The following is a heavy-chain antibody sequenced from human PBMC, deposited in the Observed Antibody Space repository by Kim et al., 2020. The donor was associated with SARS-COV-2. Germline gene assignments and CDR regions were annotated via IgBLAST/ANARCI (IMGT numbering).Heavy chain of an antibody. Sequence: GGSLRLSCAASGFTFSSYSMNWVRQAPGKGLEWVSSISSSSSYIYYADSVKGRFTISRDNAKNSLYLQMNSLRAEDTAVYYCAGSSSWYTFPYFQHWGQGTLVTVSS. V-gene: IGHV3-21*01. J-gene: IGHJ1*01. CDR1: GFTFSSYS. CDR2: ISSSSSYI. CDR3: AGSSSWYTFPYFQH. D-gene: IGHD6-13*01.